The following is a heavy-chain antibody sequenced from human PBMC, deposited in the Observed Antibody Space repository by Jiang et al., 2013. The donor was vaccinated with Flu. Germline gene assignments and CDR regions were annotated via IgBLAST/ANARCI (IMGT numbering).Heavy chain of an antibody. CDR1: GGTFSSYA. J-gene: IGHJ6*02. CDR3: ARVMGYYYGSGSYSPSPVVDPSYGMDV. V-gene: IGHV1-69*06. CDR2: IIPIFGTA. Sequence: GAEVKKPGSSVKVSCKASGGTFSSYAISWVRQAPGQGLEWMGEIIPIFGTANYAQKFQGRVTITADKSTRTDYMELSSLRSEDTAVYYCARVMGYYYGSGSYSPSPVVDPSYGMDVWGQGTTVTVSS. D-gene: IGHD3-10*01.